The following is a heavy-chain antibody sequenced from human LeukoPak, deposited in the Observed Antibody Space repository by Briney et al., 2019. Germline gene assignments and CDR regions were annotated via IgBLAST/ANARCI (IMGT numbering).Heavy chain of an antibody. Sequence: SETLSLTCTVSGVSISSDCWSWIRQPPGKGLEWIGEIYHSGSTNYNPSLKSRVTISVDKSKNQFSLKLSSVTAADTAVYYCARMTVVTLDYWGQGTLVTVSS. CDR2: IYHSGST. J-gene: IGHJ4*02. CDR3: ARMTVVTLDY. D-gene: IGHD4-23*01. CDR1: GVSISSDC. V-gene: IGHV4-59*12.